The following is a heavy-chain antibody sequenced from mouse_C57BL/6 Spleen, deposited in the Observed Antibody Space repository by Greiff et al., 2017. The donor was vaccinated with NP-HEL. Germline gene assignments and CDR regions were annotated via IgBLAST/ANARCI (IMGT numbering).Heavy chain of an antibody. J-gene: IGHJ4*01. CDR3: TREGDDYYAMDY. V-gene: IGHV5-9-1*02. CDR1: GFTFSSYA. Sequence: EVKLVESGEGLVKPGGSLKLSCAASGFTFSSYAMSWVRQTPEKRLEWVAYISSGGDYIYYADTVKGRFTISRDNARNTQYLQMSSLKSEDTAMYYCTREGDDYYAMDYWGQGTSVTVSS. CDR2: ISSGGDYI.